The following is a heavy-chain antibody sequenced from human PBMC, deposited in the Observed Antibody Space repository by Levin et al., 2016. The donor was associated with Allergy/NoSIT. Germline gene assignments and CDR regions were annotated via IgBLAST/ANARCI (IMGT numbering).Heavy chain of an antibody. J-gene: IGHJ4*02. Sequence: GGSLRLSCTASGFTFTSYALTWVRQTPEKGLEWVSAITRTSSSTYHADSVKGRFTISRDNSASTMYLQMNSLRAEDTAVYYCATYCGSDCSSREPPGYWGQGILVTVSS. D-gene: IGHD2-21*01. CDR1: GFTFTSYA. CDR2: ITRTSSST. CDR3: ATYCGSDCSSREPPGY. V-gene: IGHV3-23*01.